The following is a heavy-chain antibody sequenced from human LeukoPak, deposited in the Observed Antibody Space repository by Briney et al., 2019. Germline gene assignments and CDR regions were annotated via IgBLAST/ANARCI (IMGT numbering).Heavy chain of an antibody. Sequence: GGSLRLSCAASGFTFSNAWMSWVRQAPGKGLEWVGRIKSKTDGGTTDYAAPVKGRFTISRDDSKDTLYLQMNSLRAEDTAVYYCAKVGVTTSCDYWGQGTLVTVSS. V-gene: IGHV3-15*01. CDR2: IKSKTDGGTT. J-gene: IGHJ4*02. D-gene: IGHD4-17*01. CDR3: AKVGVTTSCDY. CDR1: GFTFSNAW.